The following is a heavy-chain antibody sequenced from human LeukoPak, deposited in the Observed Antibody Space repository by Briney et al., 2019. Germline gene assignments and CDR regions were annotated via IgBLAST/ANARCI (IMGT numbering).Heavy chain of an antibody. V-gene: IGHV3-66*04. Sequence: GGSLRLSCAGSGFSFSSYAMSWVRQAPGKGLEWVSVIYSGGNTYYADSVKDRFTISRDNFKNTLYLQMNSLRVEDTAVYYCARQRAFDIWGQGTMVTVSS. CDR2: IYSGGNT. CDR1: GFSFSSYA. J-gene: IGHJ3*02. CDR3: ARQRAFDI.